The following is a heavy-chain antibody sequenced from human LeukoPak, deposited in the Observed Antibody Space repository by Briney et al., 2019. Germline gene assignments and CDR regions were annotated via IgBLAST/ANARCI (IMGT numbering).Heavy chain of an antibody. CDR1: GFTFSSYS. Sequence: KPGGSLRLSCAASGFTFSSYSMNWVRQAPGKGLEWVSSISSSSSYIYYADSVKGRFTISRDNAKNSLYLQMNSLRAEDTAVYYCARDLRTILVGATPFDYWGQGTLVTVSS. CDR2: ISSSSSYI. D-gene: IGHD1-26*01. V-gene: IGHV3-21*01. J-gene: IGHJ4*02. CDR3: ARDLRTILVGATPFDY.